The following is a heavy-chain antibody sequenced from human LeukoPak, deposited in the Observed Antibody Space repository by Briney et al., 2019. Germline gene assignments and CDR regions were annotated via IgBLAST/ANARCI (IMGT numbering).Heavy chain of an antibody. J-gene: IGHJ5*01. CDR1: GASFNTYY. CDR3: ARGPVALPNDRLNFFFDF. V-gene: IGHV4-34*01. D-gene: IGHD2-8*01. CDR2: INHDGDT. Sequence: PSETLSLTCAVYGASFNTYYWTWIRQSPDKGLEWIGEINHDGDTNVNPSLRSRVVMSVDASKNQFSLKLTSVTATDTAVYFCARGPVALPNDRLNFFFDFWGQGTLVTVSS.